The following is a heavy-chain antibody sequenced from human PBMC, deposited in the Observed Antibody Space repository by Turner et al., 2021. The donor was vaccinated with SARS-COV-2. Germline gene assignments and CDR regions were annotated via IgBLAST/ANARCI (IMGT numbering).Heavy chain of an antibody. V-gene: IGHV3-9*01. D-gene: IGHD3-10*01. CDR3: AKDIGITMVRGVIGLDV. Sequence: EVQLVESGGGLVQPGRSLRLSCAASGFPFDDSAMHWVRQAPGKGLEWVSGISWNSGGIGYADAVKGRFTISRDNAKNSLYLQMNSLRAEDTALYYCAKDIGITMVRGVIGLDVWGQGTTVTVSS. J-gene: IGHJ6*02. CDR2: ISWNSGGI. CDR1: GFPFDDSA.